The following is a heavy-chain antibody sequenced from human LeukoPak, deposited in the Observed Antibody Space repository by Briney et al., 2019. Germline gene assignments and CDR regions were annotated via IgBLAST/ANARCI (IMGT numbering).Heavy chain of an antibody. CDR2: IRYDGSNK. V-gene: IGHV3-30*02. Sequence: GGSLRLACAASGFTFTSYGMHWVRQAPGKGLEWVAFIRYDGSNKYYADSVKGRFTISRDNSKNTLYLQMNSLRAEDTAVYYCAKDLGYYGSGKSWFDPWGQGTLVTVSS. CDR1: GFTFTSYG. D-gene: IGHD3-10*01. J-gene: IGHJ5*02. CDR3: AKDLGYYGSGKSWFDP.